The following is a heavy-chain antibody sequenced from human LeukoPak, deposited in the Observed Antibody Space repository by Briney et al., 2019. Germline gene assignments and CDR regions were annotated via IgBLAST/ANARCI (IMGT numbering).Heavy chain of an antibody. CDR1: GGSISSGGYY. CDR2: IYHSGST. J-gene: IGHJ5*02. Sequence: SETLSLTCTVSGGSISSGGYYWSWIRQPPGKGLEWIGSIYHSGSTYYNPSLKSRVTISVDTSKNQFSLKLSSVTAADTAVYYCAREGIAAAGTTPRNWFDPWGQGTLVTVSS. D-gene: IGHD6-13*01. CDR3: AREGIAAAGTTPRNWFDP. V-gene: IGHV4-39*07.